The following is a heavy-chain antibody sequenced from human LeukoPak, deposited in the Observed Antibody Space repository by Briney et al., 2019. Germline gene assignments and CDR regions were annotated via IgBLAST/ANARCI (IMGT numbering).Heavy chain of an antibody. CDR2: ISPGGTTI. D-gene: IGHD1-26*01. Sequence: GGSLRLPCAASGFTFSSYAMSWFRQAPGKGLEWVSAISPGGTTIYYADSVKGRFTASRDNSKNTLYLQMNSLRAEDTAVYYCAKATGDTTYFDNWGQGTLVTVSS. V-gene: IGHV3-23*01. J-gene: IGHJ4*02. CDR1: GFTFSSYA. CDR3: AKATGDTTYFDN.